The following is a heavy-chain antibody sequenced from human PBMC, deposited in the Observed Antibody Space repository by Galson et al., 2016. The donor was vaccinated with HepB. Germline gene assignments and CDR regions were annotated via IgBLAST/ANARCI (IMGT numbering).Heavy chain of an antibody. D-gene: IGHD3-10*01. J-gene: IGHJ6*02. CDR2: XXYXXSNK. CDR1: GFTFSSYG. V-gene: IGHV3-30*18. CDR3: AKDRSYGYFGSGGMDV. Sequence: SLRLSCAASGFTFSSYGMHWVRQAPGKGLXXVAXXXYXXSNKYYADSVKGRLTISRDNSKNTLYLQMNSLRAEDTAVYYCAKDRSYGYFGSGGMDVWGQGTTVTVSS.